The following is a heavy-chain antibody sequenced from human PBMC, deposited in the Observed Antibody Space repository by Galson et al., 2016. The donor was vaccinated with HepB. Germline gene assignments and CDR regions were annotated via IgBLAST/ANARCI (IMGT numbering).Heavy chain of an antibody. J-gene: IGHJ6*02. V-gene: IGHV3-66*01. CDR1: GFIVSSHH. CDR3: ARDRQYSSSWPRRTYYYGMDV. CDR2: INSGGST. Sequence: SLRLSCAASGFIVSSHHINWVRQAPGKGLEWVSLINSGGSTYYADSVKGRFTSSRDNSKNTVYLQMNSLRVEDTAVYYCARDRQYSSSWPRRTYYYGMDVWGQGTTVTVSS. D-gene: IGHD6-13*01.